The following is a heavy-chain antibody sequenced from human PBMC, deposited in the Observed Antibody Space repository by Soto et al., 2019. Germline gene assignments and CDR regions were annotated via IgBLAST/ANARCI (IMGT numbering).Heavy chain of an antibody. J-gene: IGHJ4*02. Sequence: GSLRLSCAASGFTFSSYAMSWVRQAPGKGLEWVSAISGSGGSTYYADSVKGRFTISRDNSKNTLYLQTNSLRAEDTAVYYCAKDGITMIVADYWGQGTLVTVYS. CDR3: AKDGITMIVADY. CDR1: GFTFSSYA. V-gene: IGHV3-23*01. D-gene: IGHD3-22*01. CDR2: ISGSGGST.